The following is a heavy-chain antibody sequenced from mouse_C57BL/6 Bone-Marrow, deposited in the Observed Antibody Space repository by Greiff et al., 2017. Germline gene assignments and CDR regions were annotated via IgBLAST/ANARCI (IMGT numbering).Heavy chain of an antibody. CDR3: SRQVTTVLATKYFDV. Sequence: EVMLVESGGGLVKPGGSLKLSCAASGFTFSSYTMSWVRQTPEKRLQWVAAISGGGGNTYYPDSVKGRFTISRDNDKNRLYLQMRSLRSEDSALYDCSRQVTTVLATKYFDVWGTGTTVTVSS. D-gene: IGHD1-1*01. V-gene: IGHV5-9*01. CDR2: ISGGGGNT. J-gene: IGHJ1*03. CDR1: GFTFSSYT.